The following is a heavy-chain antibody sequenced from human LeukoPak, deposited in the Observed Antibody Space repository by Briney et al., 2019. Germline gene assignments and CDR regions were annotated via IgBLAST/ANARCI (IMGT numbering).Heavy chain of an antibody. J-gene: IGHJ4*02. CDR1: GFTFSSYA. CDR2: ISGSGIGT. CDR3: AKDVMRCSGGCI. D-gene: IGHD2-15*01. Sequence: PGGSLRLSCAASGFTFSSYAMSWVRQAPGKGLEWVSGISGSGIGTYYADAVKGRFTISRDNSKNTLSLQMNSLRAEDTAIYYCAKDVMRCSGGCIWGQGTLVTVSS. V-gene: IGHV3-23*01.